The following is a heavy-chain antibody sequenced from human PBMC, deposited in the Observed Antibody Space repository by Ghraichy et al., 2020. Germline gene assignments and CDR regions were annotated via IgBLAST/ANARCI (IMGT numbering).Heavy chain of an antibody. D-gene: IGHD5-24*01. J-gene: IGHJ4*02. CDR2: IYYSGNT. V-gene: IGHV4-39*01. CDR3: ARHAEMATTD. Sequence: SETLSLTCTVSGGSISSSSYYWGWIRQPPGKGLEWIGSIYYSGNTYDNPSLKSRVTISVATSKNQFSLNLSSVTAAGTAVYYCARHAEMATTDWGQGTLVTVSS. CDR1: GGSISSSSYY.